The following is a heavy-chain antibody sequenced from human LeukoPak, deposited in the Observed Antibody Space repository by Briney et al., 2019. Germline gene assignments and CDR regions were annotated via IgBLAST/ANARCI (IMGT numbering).Heavy chain of an antibody. J-gene: IGHJ4*02. CDR2: ISAYNGNT. D-gene: IGHD6-19*01. CDR1: GYTFTSYG. Sequence: ASVKVSCKASGYTFTSYGISWVRQAPGQGLEWMGWISAYNGNTNYAQKLQGRVTMTTDTSTSTAYMELSSLRSEDTAVYYCARGDLIAVAGVPDYWGQGTLVTVSS. V-gene: IGHV1-18*01. CDR3: ARGDLIAVAGVPDY.